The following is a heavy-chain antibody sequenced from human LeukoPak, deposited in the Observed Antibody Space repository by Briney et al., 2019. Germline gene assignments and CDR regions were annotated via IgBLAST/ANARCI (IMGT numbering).Heavy chain of an antibody. J-gene: IGHJ4*02. CDR3: ARVFARGGEISGSYYYY. CDR2: IIPLFGTA. D-gene: IGHD1-26*01. V-gene: IGHV1-69*05. Sequence: VASVKVSCKASGGTFSTYAVNWVRQAPGQGLEWMGGIIPLFGTANYAQKFQGRVTITTDESTSTAYMELSSLRSEDTAIYYCARVFARGGEISGSYYYYWGQGTLVTVSS. CDR1: GGTFSTYA.